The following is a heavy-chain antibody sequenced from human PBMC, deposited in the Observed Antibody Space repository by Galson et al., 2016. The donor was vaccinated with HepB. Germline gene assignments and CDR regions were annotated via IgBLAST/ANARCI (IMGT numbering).Heavy chain of an antibody. Sequence: LSLTCAVSGASISNNYWWSWVRQSPEEGLEWIGEIYQTGTANYNPSFTSRATISVDTSKNQISLRLDSVTAADTAVYYCTRGTLGTTATMAFDYWGQGTPVSVSS. V-gene: IGHV4-4*02. CDR2: IYQTGTA. J-gene: IGHJ4*02. CDR1: GASISNNYW. D-gene: IGHD1-7*01. CDR3: TRGTLGTTATMAFDY.